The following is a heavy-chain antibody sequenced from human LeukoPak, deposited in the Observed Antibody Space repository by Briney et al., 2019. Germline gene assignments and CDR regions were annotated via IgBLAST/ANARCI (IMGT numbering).Heavy chain of an antibody. CDR3: ARSVGGATTPRFDY. CDR2: IIPSLDIP. CDR1: GDTFSRYA. Sequence: SVKVSCKASGDTFSRYAISWVRQAPGQGLEWMGRIIPSLDIPNYPQKFQGRVTITADKSTSTAYMEVRSLGSEDTAVYYCARSVGGATTPRFDYWGEGTLVTVSS. V-gene: IGHV1-69*04. D-gene: IGHD1-26*01. J-gene: IGHJ4*02.